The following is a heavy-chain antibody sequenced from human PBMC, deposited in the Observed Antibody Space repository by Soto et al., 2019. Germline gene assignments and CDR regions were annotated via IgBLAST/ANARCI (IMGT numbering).Heavy chain of an antibody. J-gene: IGHJ6*03. Sequence: EVQLVESGGGLVQPGGSLRLSCAASEFTFSGRSVHWVRQAPGKGLVWVSGIDKVGTDSTYADSVTGRFTSSRDNAKNTAYLQMHSLRVEDTAVYYCARGWFGPDVWGKGTTVTVSS. CDR2: IDKVGTDS. CDR3: ARGWFGPDV. CDR1: EFTFSGRS. V-gene: IGHV3-74*01. D-gene: IGHD3-10*01.